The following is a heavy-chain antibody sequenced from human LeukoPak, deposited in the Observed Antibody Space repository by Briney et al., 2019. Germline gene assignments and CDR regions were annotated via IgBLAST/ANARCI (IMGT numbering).Heavy chain of an antibody. D-gene: IGHD1-20*01. Sequence: SVKVSCKASGGTFSSYAISWVRQAPGQGLEWMGGIIPIFGTANYAQKFQGRVTITADESTSTAYMELSSLRSEDTAVYYCATGGGVTGPPTRGPYYMDVWGKGTTVTVSS. V-gene: IGHV1-69*01. CDR2: IIPIFGTA. CDR1: GGTFSSYA. CDR3: ATGGGVTGPPTRGPYYMDV. J-gene: IGHJ6*03.